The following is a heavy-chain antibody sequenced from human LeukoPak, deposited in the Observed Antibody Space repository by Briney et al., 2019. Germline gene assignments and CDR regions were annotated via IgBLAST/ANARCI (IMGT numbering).Heavy chain of an antibody. D-gene: IGHD3-22*01. CDR2: IYSSGST. V-gene: IGHV4-61*02. Sequence: PSETLSLTCTVSGGSISSGSYYWSWIRQPAGKGLEWIGRIYSSGSTNYNPSLRSRVTISVATSKNHLFLKLSSVTPADTAVYYCARVQYYYDSSGYYCEIGDYWGQGTLVTVSS. CDR1: GGSISSGSYY. CDR3: ARVQYYYDSSGYYCEIGDY. J-gene: IGHJ4*02.